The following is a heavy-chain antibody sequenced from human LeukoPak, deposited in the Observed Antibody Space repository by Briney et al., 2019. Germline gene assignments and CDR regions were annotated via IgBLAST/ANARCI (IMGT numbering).Heavy chain of an antibody. Sequence: SETLSLTCIVSGYSISSGYYWAWIRQSPGKGLEWIGSILHSGSTHYNPSLNSRVTISVDTSKNQFSLKLSSVTAADTAVYYCARDWASTYNFVAFDIWGQGTMVTVSS. J-gene: IGHJ3*02. CDR1: GYSISSGYY. V-gene: IGHV4-38-2*02. CDR2: ILHSGST. D-gene: IGHD5-24*01. CDR3: ARDWASTYNFVAFDI.